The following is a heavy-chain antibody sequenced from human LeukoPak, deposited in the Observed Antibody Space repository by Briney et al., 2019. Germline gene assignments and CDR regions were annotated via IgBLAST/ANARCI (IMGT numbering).Heavy chain of an antibody. Sequence: SQTLSLTCTVSGGSISSGSYYWSWIRQPAGKGLEWIGRIYTSGSTNYNPSLKSRVTISVDTSKNQFSLKLSSVTAADTAMYYCARSSTDVYIQGGYYYYYYMDVWGKGTTVTISS. V-gene: IGHV4-61*02. J-gene: IGHJ6*03. CDR2: IYTSGST. CDR1: GGSISSGSYY. D-gene: IGHD5-24*01. CDR3: ARSSTDVYIQGGYYYYYYMDV.